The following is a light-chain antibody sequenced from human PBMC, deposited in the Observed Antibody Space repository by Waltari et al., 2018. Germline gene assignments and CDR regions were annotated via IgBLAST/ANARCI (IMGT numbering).Light chain of an antibody. Sequence: SYELTQPPSVSVSPGQTARITCSGDALPKQYAYWYQQKPGQAPVLVIYKDTERPSGIPERFSGSSSGTKVTLTISGVQAEDEADYYWQSADSSDTHLVFGGGTKLTVL. J-gene: IGLJ2*01. CDR3: QSADSSDTHLV. CDR1: ALPKQY. CDR2: KDT. V-gene: IGLV3-25*03.